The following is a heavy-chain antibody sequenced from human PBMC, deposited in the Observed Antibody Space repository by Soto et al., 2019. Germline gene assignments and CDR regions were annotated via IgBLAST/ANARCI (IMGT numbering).Heavy chain of an antibody. CDR3: AKEQQRVEVNYFDY. J-gene: IGHJ4*02. CDR2: INAVNGNP. Sequence: QVQLVQSGAEVKKPGASVNVSCKASGYTFTDYAIHWVRHAPVQRLEWLVWINAVNGNPQFSPKFQGRVTFTRDTAATTAYMELNSLRSEDTAVYYCAKEQQRVEVNYFDYLGQGTLVTVSS. V-gene: IGHV1-3*01. D-gene: IGHD6-13*01. CDR1: GYTFTDYA.